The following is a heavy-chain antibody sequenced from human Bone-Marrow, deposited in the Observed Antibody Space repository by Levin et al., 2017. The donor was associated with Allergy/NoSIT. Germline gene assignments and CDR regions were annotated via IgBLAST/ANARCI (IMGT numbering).Heavy chain of an antibody. D-gene: IGHD5-12*01. V-gene: IGHV3-48*02. Sequence: GESLKISCAASGFTFSTYSMNWVRQAPGKGLECISFISNSGSLIYYADSVKGRFTISRDNAKNSLYLQMNSLRDEDTAVYYCARDTGSAYESTAGPDYWGQGTLVTVSS. CDR2: ISNSGSLI. CDR3: ARDTGSAYESTAGPDY. CDR1: GFTFSTYS. J-gene: IGHJ4*02.